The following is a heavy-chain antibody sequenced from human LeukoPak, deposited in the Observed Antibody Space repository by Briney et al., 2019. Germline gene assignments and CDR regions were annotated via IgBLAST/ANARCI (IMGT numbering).Heavy chain of an antibody. J-gene: IGHJ4*02. V-gene: IGHV1-2*02. CDR3: ARFSDSWNYDY. D-gene: IGHD1-7*01. Sequence: GASVKVSCKASGYTFTGYYMHWVRQAPGQGLEWMGWVNPNSGDTNYAQKFQGRVTMTRDTSISTAYMELSRVRSDDTALYYCARFSDSWNYDYWGQGTLVTVSS. CDR1: GYTFTGYY. CDR2: VNPNSGDT.